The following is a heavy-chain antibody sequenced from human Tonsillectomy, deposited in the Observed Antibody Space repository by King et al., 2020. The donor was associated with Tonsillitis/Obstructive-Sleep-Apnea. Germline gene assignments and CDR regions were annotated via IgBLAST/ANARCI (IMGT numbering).Heavy chain of an antibody. CDR1: GFTFSSYG. CDR2: ISYDGRNK. J-gene: IGHJ6*02. D-gene: IGHD5-12*01. Sequence: VQLVESGGGVVQPGRSLRLSCAASGFTFSSYGMHWVRQAPGKGLEWVAVISYDGRNKYYADSVKGRFTISRDNSKNTLYLQMNSLRAEDTAVYYCAKDRGIYGGYTPPRGMDVWGQGTTVTVSS. V-gene: IGHV3-30*18. CDR3: AKDRGIYGGYTPPRGMDV.